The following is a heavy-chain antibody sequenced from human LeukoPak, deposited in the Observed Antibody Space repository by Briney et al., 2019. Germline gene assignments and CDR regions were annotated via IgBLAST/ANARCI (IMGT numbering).Heavy chain of an antibody. CDR3: ARAVAGSFDY. CDR2: INHSGST. D-gene: IGHD6-19*01. CDR1: GGSFSGYY. J-gene: IGHJ4*02. V-gene: IGHV4-34*01. Sequence: SETLSLTCAVHGGSFSGYYWSWIRQPPGKGLEWMGEINHSGSTNYNPSLKSRVTISVDTSKNQFSVKLSYVTAEDTAVYYCARAVAGSFDYWGQGTLVTVSS.